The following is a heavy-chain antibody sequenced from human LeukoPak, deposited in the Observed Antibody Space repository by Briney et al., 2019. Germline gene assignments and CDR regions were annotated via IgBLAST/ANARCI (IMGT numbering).Heavy chain of an antibody. D-gene: IGHD4-23*01. V-gene: IGHV3-48*01. CDR2: ISSSSSTI. CDR1: GFTFNSYS. Sequence: GGSLRLSCAASGFTFNSYSMNWVRQAPGKGLEWVSYISSSSSTIYYADSVKGRFIISRDNAKNSLYLQMNSLRAEDTAVYYCASSVVTTYYYYYGMDVWGQGTTVTVSS. J-gene: IGHJ6*02. CDR3: ASSVVTTYYYYYGMDV.